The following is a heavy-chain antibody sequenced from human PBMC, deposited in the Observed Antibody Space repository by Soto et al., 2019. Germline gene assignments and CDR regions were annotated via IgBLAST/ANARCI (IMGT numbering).Heavy chain of an antibody. D-gene: IGHD4-4*01. V-gene: IGHV4-59*01. CDR2: IYNSGTT. CDR1: GDSITSNH. J-gene: IGHJ5*02. CDR3: ARVSMSTVSWGFDP. Sequence: KASETLSLTCAVSGDSITSNHWNWIRQPPGRGLEWIGYIYNSGTTKYNPSLKSRVIISVDTSKNRLSLKLSSVTAADTAVYYCARVSMSTVSWGFDPWGQGTLVTVS.